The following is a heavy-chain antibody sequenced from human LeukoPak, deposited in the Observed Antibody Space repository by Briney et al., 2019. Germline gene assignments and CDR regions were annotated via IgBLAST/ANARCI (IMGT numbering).Heavy chain of an antibody. CDR2: IYTSGST. CDR3: ARVAAAGRYYYYYMDV. D-gene: IGHD6-13*01. CDR1: GGSISSYY. Sequence: SETLSLTCTVSGGSISSYYWSWIRQPAGKGLEWIGRIYTSGSTNYNPSLKSRVTMSVDTSKNQFSLKLSSVTAADTAVYYCARVAAAGRYYYYYMDVWGKGTTVTASS. V-gene: IGHV4-4*07. J-gene: IGHJ6*03.